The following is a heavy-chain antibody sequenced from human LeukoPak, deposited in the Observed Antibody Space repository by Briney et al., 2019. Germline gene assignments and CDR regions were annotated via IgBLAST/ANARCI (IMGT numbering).Heavy chain of an antibody. V-gene: IGHV3-7*01. Sequence: GGSLRLSCAASGFTFSSYWMSWVRQAPGKGLEWVANIKQDGSEKYYVDSVKGRFTTSRDNAKNSLYLQMNSLRAEDTAVYYCARDRAGGYEDYWGQGTLVTVSS. J-gene: IGHJ4*02. CDR1: GFTFSSYW. D-gene: IGHD3-16*01. CDR2: IKQDGSEK. CDR3: ARDRAGGYEDY.